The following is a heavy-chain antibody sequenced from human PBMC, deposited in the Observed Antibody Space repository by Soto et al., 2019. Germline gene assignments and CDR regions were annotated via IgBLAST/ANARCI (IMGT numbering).Heavy chain of an antibody. CDR2: ISGSGGST. CDR1: GFTFSSYA. J-gene: IGHJ4*02. CDR3: AKFIFGLRAVRGPFDY. V-gene: IGHV3-23*01. Sequence: GGSLRLSCAASGFTFSSYAMSWVRQAPGKGLEWVSAISGSGGSTYYADSVKGRFTISRDNSKNTLYLQMNSLRAEDTAVYYCAKFIFGLRAVRGPFDYWGQGTLVTVSS. D-gene: IGHD3-10*01.